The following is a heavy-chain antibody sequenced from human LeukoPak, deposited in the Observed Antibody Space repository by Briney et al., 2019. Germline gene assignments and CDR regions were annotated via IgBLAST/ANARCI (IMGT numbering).Heavy chain of an antibody. CDR3: ARDHYDSSGYWSY. CDR1: GFTFSSYS. J-gene: IGHJ4*02. V-gene: IGHV3-21*01. Sequence: GGSLRLSCAASGFTFSSYSMNWVRQAPGKGLEWVSSISSSSSYIYYADSVKGRFTISRDNAKNSLYLQMNSLRAEDTAVYYCARDHYDSSGYWSYWGQGTLVTVSS. D-gene: IGHD3-22*01. CDR2: ISSSSSYI.